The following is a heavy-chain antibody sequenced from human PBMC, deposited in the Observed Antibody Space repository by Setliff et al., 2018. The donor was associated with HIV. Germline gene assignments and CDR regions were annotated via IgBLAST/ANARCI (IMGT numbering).Heavy chain of an antibody. D-gene: IGHD6-13*01. J-gene: IGHJ4*02. CDR2: ISGDGSST. V-gene: IGHV3-74*01. CDR1: GFTFSNFW. Sequence: LSLSCAASGFTFSNFWLHWVRQIPGKGLVWVSRISGDGSSTNYADSVKGRFTISRDNAKNTLYLEMISLRAEDTAVYFCVRVAYSSTWYYFDYWGQGTLVTVST. CDR3: VRVAYSSTWYYFDY.